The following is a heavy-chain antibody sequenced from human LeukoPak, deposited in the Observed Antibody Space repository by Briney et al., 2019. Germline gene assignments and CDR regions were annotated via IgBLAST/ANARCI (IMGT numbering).Heavy chain of an antibody. Sequence: GGSLRLSYAASGFIFHKYDMIWVTQAPGKGLEGVSVISGGGSSTFYADSVKGRFTISRDNSKKTLFLQINSLKAEDTAMYYCASSPSTGWSKFDYWGQGTLVTVSS. CDR2: ISGGGSST. CDR3: ASSPSTGWSKFDY. V-gene: IGHV3-23*01. D-gene: IGHD6-19*01. J-gene: IGHJ4*02. CDR1: GFIFHKYD.